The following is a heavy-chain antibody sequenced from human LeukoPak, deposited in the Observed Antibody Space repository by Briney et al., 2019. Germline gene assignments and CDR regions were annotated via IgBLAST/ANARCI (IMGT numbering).Heavy chain of an antibody. Sequence: SVKVSCKASGGTFSSYAISWVRQAPGQGLEWMGGIIPIFGTANYAQKFQGRVTITADKSTSTAYMELSSLRSEDTAVYYCARGRGGIVVVEPYFDYWGQGTLVTVSS. V-gene: IGHV1-69*06. CDR3: ARGRGGIVVVEPYFDY. J-gene: IGHJ4*02. D-gene: IGHD2-15*01. CDR2: IIPIFGTA. CDR1: GGTFSSYA.